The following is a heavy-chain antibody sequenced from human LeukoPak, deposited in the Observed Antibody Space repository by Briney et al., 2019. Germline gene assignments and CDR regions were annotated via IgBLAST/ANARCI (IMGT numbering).Heavy chain of an antibody. V-gene: IGHV3-30*02. D-gene: IGHD2-15*01. CDR3: AKGTELQTGYCSGGSCYRGGYFDY. J-gene: IGHJ4*02. Sequence: GGSLRLSCVASGFTFSSYGMHWVRQAPGKGLEWVAFIRYDGSNKYYADSVKGRFTISRDNSKNTLYLQMNSLRAEDTAVYYCAKGTELQTGYCSGGSCYRGGYFDYWGQGTLVTVSS. CDR1: GFTFSSYG. CDR2: IRYDGSNK.